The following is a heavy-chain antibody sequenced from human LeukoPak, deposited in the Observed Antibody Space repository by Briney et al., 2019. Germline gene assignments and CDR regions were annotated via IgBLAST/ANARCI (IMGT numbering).Heavy chain of an antibody. Sequence: GASVKVSCKSSGDTPHSHAISWVRQAPGQGLEWMGRIIPAFGTTNYAQKFQGRVTITVDKSTRTVYMEMSSLRSEDTAVYCCARDYNWNFANSSPFDYWGQGTLVTVSS. CDR1: GDTPHSHA. V-gene: IGHV1-69*06. CDR2: IIPAFGTT. D-gene: IGHD1-7*01. J-gene: IGHJ4*02. CDR3: ARDYNWNFANSSPFDY.